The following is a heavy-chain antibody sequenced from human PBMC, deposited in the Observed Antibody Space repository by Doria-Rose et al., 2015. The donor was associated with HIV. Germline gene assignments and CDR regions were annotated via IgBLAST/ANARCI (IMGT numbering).Heavy chain of an antibody. V-gene: IGHV2-26*01. CDR1: GVSLSSPGMG. CDR3: ARIKSSRWYHKYYFDF. Sequence: QTTLKESGPVLVKPTETLTLTCTVSGVSLSSPGMGVSWIRQPPGKALEWLANICSDDERSYNTSLKSRLTISKGTSKSQVVLTMTDMDPVDTATYYCARIKSSRWYHKYYFDFWGQGTLSSSPQ. CDR2: ICSDDER. J-gene: IGHJ4*02. D-gene: IGHD6-13*01.